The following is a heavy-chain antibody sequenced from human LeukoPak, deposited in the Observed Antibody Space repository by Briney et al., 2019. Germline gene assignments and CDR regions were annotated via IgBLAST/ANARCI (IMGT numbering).Heavy chain of an antibody. CDR3: ARGAKYYDSSGYYYS. D-gene: IGHD3-22*01. CDR1: GYTFTSYG. V-gene: IGHV1-18*01. J-gene: IGHJ4*02. Sequence: GASVKVSCKASGYTFTSYGISWVRQAPGQGLEWMGWISAYNGNTNYVQKLQGRVTMTTDTSTSTAYMELKSLRSDDTAVYYCARGAKYYDSSGYYYSWGQGTLVTVSS. CDR2: ISAYNGNT.